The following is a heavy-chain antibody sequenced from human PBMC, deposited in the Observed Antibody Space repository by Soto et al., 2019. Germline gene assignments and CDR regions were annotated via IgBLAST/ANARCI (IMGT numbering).Heavy chain of an antibody. CDR1: GFSYSSYG. D-gene: IGHD3-10*01. J-gene: IGHJ6*02. V-gene: IGHV3-30*03. CDR2: ISFDGRNR. Sequence: QAQLVESGGGVVQPGKSLRLSCAGTGFSYSSYGIHWVRQAPGKGLEWVAVISFDGRNRNYARSVKGRFTISRDNSKKTVYLEVMSLRVEDAGVYYCGSVALGGSGILYYGMDVWGRGTTVTISS. CDR3: GSVALGGSGILYYGMDV.